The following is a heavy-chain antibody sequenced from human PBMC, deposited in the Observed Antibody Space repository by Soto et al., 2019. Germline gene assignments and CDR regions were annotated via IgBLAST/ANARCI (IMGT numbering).Heavy chain of an antibody. CDR3: ARGRSNYYYYAMDV. V-gene: IGHV4-34*01. D-gene: IGHD3-10*01. CDR1: GGPFSGYD. CDR2: INHSGGT. J-gene: IGHJ6*02. Sequence: SETLSLTCAVYGGPFSGYDWNWIRQPPGKGLEWIGEINHSGGTNYNPSRRSRVTISVDTSKNQFSLKLRSVTAADTAVYYCARGRSNYYYYAMDVWGQGTTVTVSS.